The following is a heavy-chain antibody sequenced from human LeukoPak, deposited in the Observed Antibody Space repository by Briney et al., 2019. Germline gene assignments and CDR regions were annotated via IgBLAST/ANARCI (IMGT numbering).Heavy chain of an antibody. CDR2: IIPIFGTA. J-gene: IGHJ4*02. V-gene: IGHV1-69*01. CDR1: GGTSSSYA. Sequence: GSSVKVSCKASGGTSSSYAISWVRQAPGQGLEWMGGIIPIFGTANYAQKFQGRVTITADESTSTAYMELSSLRSEDTAVYYCAREVVAATRSEYYFDYWGQGTLVTVSS. CDR3: AREVVAATRSEYYFDY. D-gene: IGHD2-15*01.